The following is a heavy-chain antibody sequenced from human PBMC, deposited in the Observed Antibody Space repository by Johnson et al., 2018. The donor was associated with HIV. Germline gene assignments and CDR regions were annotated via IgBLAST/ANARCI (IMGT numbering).Heavy chain of an antibody. J-gene: IGHJ3*01. D-gene: IGHD6-13*01. CDR2: IKQDGSEK. CDR1: GFTFSSYW. Sequence: VQLVESGGGVVQPGRSLRLSCAASGFTFSSYWMSWVRQAPGKGLEWVANIKQDGSEKYYVDSMKGRFTISRDNAKNSLYLQMNSLRAEDTAVYYCARDDTGYSSSFDAFDVWGQGTMVTVSS. CDR3: ARDDTGYSSSFDAFDV. V-gene: IGHV3-7*03.